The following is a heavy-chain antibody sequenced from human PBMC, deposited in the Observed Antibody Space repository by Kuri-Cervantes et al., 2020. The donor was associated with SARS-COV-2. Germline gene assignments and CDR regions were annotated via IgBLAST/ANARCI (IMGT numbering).Heavy chain of an antibody. D-gene: IGHD2-21*01. CDR3: ARHIDDCGGDCQPNDGFDI. Sequence: GGSLRLSCEGSGYKLTNYWIGWVRQMPGKGLEWMGVIYPDDSDTRYSPSFQGQVTISADRSIRTAYLQWNSLKASDTDIYYCARHIDDCGGDCQPNDGFDIWGQGTMVTVSS. CDR1: GYKLTNYW. CDR2: IYPDDSDT. J-gene: IGHJ3*02. V-gene: IGHV5-51*01.